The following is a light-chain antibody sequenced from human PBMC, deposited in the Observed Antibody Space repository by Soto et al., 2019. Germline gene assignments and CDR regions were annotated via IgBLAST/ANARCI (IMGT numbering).Light chain of an antibody. CDR2: DAS. CDR1: QSVHTY. Sequence: ETVLTQSPATLSLSPGERATLSCRASQSVHTYLAWYPQKAGQAPRLLIYDASNRATGIPARFSGSGSGTDFTLTISSLEPEDCAVYYCQQRSNWPPYTFGQGTKLEIK. J-gene: IGKJ2*01. CDR3: QQRSNWPPYT. V-gene: IGKV3-11*01.